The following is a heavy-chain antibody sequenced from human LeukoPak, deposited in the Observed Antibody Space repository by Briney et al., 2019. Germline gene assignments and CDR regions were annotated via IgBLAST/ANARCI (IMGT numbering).Heavy chain of an antibody. CDR3: AKDSSGYSGLDV. CDR1: GFTFDDYA. CDR2: ISWNSGNI. D-gene: IGHD6-25*01. V-gene: IGHV3-9*01. J-gene: IGHJ6*02. Sequence: GGSLRLSCAASGFTFDDYAMHWVRHAPGKGLEWVSGISWNSGNIDYADSVKGRFTISRDNAKNSLYLQMNSLRAEDTGLYYCAKDSSGYSGLDVWGQGTTVTVSS.